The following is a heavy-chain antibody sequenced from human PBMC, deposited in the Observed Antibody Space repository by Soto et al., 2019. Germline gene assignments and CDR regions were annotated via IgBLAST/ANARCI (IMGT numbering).Heavy chain of an antibody. V-gene: IGHV4-59*01. D-gene: IGHD6-13*01. CDR2: IYYSGST. CDR1: GGSISSYY. CDR3: ASSNIAAAGFYYYALDV. J-gene: IGHJ6*02. Sequence: QVQLQESGPGLVKPSETLSLTCTVSGGSISSYYWSWIRQPPGKGREWIGYIYYSGSTNYNPSLKSRVTISVDTSKNQFSLKLSSVTAADTAVYYCASSNIAAAGFYYYALDVWGRGTTVTVSS.